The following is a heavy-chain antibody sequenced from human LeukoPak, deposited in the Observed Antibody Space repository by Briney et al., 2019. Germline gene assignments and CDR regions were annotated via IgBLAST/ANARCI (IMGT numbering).Heavy chain of an antibody. CDR2: IYYSGST. Sequence: SETLSLTCTVSGGSISSYYWSWIRQPPGKGLEWIGYIYYSGSTNYNPSLKSRVTISVDTSKNQFPLKLSSVTAADTAVYYCARVLGYCSGGSCYSTSFDYWGQGTLVTVSS. CDR1: GGSISSYY. D-gene: IGHD2-15*01. V-gene: IGHV4-59*01. CDR3: ARVLGYCSGGSCYSTSFDY. J-gene: IGHJ4*02.